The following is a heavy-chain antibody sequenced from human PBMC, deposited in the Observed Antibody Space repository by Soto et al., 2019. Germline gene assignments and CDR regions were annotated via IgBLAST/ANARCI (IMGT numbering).Heavy chain of an antibody. J-gene: IGHJ6*02. CDR1: GFTFRNYS. D-gene: IGHD2-15*01. CDR3: ARGDREDIAVVIGVRPGEYGVDV. Sequence: GGSLRLSCAASGFTFRNYSMHWVRQAPGKGLECVAVISYDGGNKFYRDYVKGRFTISRDNSKNTLYLQINSLRYEDTAVYYCARGDREDIAVVIGVRPGEYGVDVWGQGTTVTVSS. CDR2: ISYDGGNK. V-gene: IGHV3-30-3*01.